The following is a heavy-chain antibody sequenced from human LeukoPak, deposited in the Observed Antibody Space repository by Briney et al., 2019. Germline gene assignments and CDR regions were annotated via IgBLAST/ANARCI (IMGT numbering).Heavy chain of an antibody. CDR1: GFTVSSNY. D-gene: IGHD2-21*02. CDR3: ARVVVTANAEYFQH. Sequence: GGSLRLSCAASGFTVSSNYMSWVRQAPGKGLEWVSVIYSGGSTYYADSVKGRFTISRDNSKNTLYLQMNSLRAEDTAVYYCARVVVTANAEYFQHWGQGTLVTVSS. CDR2: IYSGGST. J-gene: IGHJ1*01. V-gene: IGHV3-53*01.